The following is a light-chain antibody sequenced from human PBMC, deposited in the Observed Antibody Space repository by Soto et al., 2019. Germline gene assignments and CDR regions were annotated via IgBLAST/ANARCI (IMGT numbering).Light chain of an antibody. CDR3: QQSYSTPLP. CDR1: QSISSY. CDR2: AAS. J-gene: IGKJ4*01. Sequence: DIQMTQSPSSLSASVGDRVTITCRASQSISSYLNCYQQKPGKAPKLLIYAASSLQSGVPSRFSGSGSGTDFALTSSSLPPEDVATYYCQQSYSTPLPFGGGTKVEIK. V-gene: IGKV1-39*01.